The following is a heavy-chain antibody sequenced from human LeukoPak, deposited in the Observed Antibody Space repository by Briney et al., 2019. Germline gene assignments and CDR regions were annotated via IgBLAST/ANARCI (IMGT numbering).Heavy chain of an antibody. Sequence: GGSLRLSCAASGFTFSSYAMHWVRQAPGKGLEWIAFISSSSSAIYYAGFVKGRFTISRDNAWNSVYLQMNSLRVEDTAVYYCASYRDYGGNSDPAFDIWGQGTMVTVSS. J-gene: IGHJ3*02. D-gene: IGHD4-23*01. CDR2: ISSSSSAI. CDR3: ASYRDYGGNSDPAFDI. V-gene: IGHV3-48*01. CDR1: GFTFSSYA.